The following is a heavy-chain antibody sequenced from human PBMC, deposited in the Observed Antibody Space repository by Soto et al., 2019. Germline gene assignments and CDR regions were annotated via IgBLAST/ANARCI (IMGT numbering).Heavy chain of an antibody. D-gene: IGHD6-6*01. CDR3: ARASSSSSFDY. Sequence: QVQLQQWGAGLLKPSETLSLTCAVYGGSFSGYYWSWIRQPPGKGLEWIGEINHSGSTNYNPSLTCRVTISVDTSKNQFSLKLSSVTAADTAGYYCARASSSSSFDYWGQGTLVTVSS. CDR2: INHSGST. CDR1: GGSFSGYY. V-gene: IGHV4-34*01. J-gene: IGHJ4*02.